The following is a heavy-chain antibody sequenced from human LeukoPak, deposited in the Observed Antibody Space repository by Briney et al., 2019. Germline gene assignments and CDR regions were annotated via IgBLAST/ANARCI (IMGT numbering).Heavy chain of an antibody. Sequence: GASVKVSCKASGYTFTGYYMHWVRQAPGQGLEWMGRINPNSGGTNYAQKFQGRATMTRDTSISTAYMELSRLRSDDTAVYYYARDYKSLSRIAAAGTYDYWGQGTLVTVSS. CDR1: GYTFTGYY. D-gene: IGHD6-13*01. CDR3: ARDYKSLSRIAAAGTYDY. V-gene: IGHV1-2*06. CDR2: INPNSGGT. J-gene: IGHJ4*02.